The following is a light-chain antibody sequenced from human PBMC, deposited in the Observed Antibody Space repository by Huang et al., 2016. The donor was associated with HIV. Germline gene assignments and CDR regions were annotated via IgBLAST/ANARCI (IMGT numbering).Light chain of an antibody. CDR3: QQLDSYPLT. Sequence: IQLTQSPSSLSASVGDRVTITCRASQGISSYLAWYQQKPGKAPKLLIYAASTLQTGVPSRLSGSGSGTDFTLTISSLRPEDFATYYCQQLDSYPLTFGGGTKVDIK. V-gene: IGKV1-9*01. J-gene: IGKJ4*01. CDR1: QGISSY. CDR2: AAS.